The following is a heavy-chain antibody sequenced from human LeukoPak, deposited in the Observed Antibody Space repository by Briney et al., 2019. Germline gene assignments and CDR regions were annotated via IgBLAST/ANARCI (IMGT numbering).Heavy chain of an antibody. CDR1: GGSISSYY. Sequence: SETLSLTCTVSGGSISSYYWSWIRQPPGKGLEWIGYIYYSGSTNYNPSLKSRVTISVDTSKNQFSLKLSSVTAADTAVYYCARERPDDYGGNPIYDYWGQGTLVTVSS. J-gene: IGHJ4*02. CDR2: IYYSGST. V-gene: IGHV4-59*01. D-gene: IGHD4-23*01. CDR3: ARERPDDYGGNPIYDY.